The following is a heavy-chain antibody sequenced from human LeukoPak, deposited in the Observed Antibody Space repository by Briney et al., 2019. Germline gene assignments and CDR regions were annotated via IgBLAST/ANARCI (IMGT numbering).Heavy chain of an antibody. Sequence: GGSLRLSCAASGFTFSSYWMHWVRQAPGKGLEWVAVISYDGSNKYYADSVKGRFTISRDNSKNTLYLQMNSLRAEDTAVYYCARGGGTIIDYWGQGTLVTVSS. CDR2: ISYDGSNK. V-gene: IGHV3-30-3*01. CDR1: GFTFSSYW. D-gene: IGHD1-14*01. CDR3: ARGGGTIIDY. J-gene: IGHJ4*02.